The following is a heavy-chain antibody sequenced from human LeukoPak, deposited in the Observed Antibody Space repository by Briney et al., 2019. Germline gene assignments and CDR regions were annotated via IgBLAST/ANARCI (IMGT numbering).Heavy chain of an antibody. CDR3: APTGFDY. Sequence: PGGSLRLXCAASGFTFSNYAMSWVRQAPGKGLEWVSTISGGGDTTYYADSVKGRFTISRDNSKNTLYLLMNSLRAEDTAIYYCAPTGFDYWGQGTLVTVSS. J-gene: IGHJ4*02. CDR2: ISGGGDTT. D-gene: IGHD4-17*01. CDR1: GFTFSNYA. V-gene: IGHV3-23*01.